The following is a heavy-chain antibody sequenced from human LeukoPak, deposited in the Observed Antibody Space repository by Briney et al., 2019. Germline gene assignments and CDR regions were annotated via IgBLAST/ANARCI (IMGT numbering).Heavy chain of an antibody. CDR2: ISSISSTI. D-gene: IGHD3/OR15-3a*01. V-gene: IGHV3-48*01. J-gene: IGHJ4*02. Sequence: GGSLRLSCAASGFTFSNYAMSWVRQAPGKGLEWVSYISSISSTIFYADSVKGRFTISRDNAKNSLYLQMNSLRAEDTAVYYCATITSLDYLYDWGQGTLVTVSS. CDR1: GFTFSNYA. CDR3: ATITSLDYLYD.